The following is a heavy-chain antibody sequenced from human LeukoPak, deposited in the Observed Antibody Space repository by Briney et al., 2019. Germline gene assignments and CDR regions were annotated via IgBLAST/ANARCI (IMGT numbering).Heavy chain of an antibody. CDR3: AGYSNSWLGWFDP. D-gene: IGHD6-13*01. J-gene: IGHJ5*02. CDR1: GYSISSGYY. V-gene: IGHV4-38-2*02. Sequence: PSETLSLTCTVSGYSISSGYYWGWIRQPPGKGLEWIGSIYHSGSTYYNSSLKSRVTISVDTSKNQFSLKLSSVTAADTAVYYCAGYSNSWLGWFDPWGQGTLVTVSS. CDR2: IYHSGST.